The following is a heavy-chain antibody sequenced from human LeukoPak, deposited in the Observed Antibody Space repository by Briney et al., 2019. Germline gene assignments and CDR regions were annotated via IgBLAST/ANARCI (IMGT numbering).Heavy chain of an antibody. J-gene: IGHJ4*02. CDR1: GYTFTSYY. Sequence: ASVKDSCKASGYTFTSYYMHWVRQAPGQGLEWMGIINPSGGSTSYAQKFQGRVTMTRDTSISTAYMELSRLRSDDTAVYYCARGSEGMVATEGFDYWGQGTLVTVSS. V-gene: IGHV1-46*01. CDR3: ARGSEGMVATEGFDY. D-gene: IGHD5-12*01. CDR2: INPSGGST.